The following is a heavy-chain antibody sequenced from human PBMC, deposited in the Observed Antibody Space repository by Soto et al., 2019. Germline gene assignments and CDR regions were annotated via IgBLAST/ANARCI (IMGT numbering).Heavy chain of an antibody. CDR2: IWYDGSNK. Sequence: GGSLRLSCAASGFTFSSYGMHWVRQAPGKGLEWVAVIWYDGSNKYYADSVKGRFTISRDNSKNTLYLQMNSLRAEDTAVYYCARDWRGYDPSDPGGWFDPWGQGTLVTVSS. D-gene: IGHD5-12*01. CDR3: ARDWRGYDPSDPGGWFDP. V-gene: IGHV3-33*01. J-gene: IGHJ5*02. CDR1: GFTFSSYG.